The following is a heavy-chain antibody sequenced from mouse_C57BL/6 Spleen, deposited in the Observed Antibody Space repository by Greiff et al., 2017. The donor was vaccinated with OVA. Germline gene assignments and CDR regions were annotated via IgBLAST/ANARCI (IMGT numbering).Heavy chain of an antibody. V-gene: IGHV1-74*01. CDR2: IHPSDSDT. CDR1: GYTFTSYW. D-gene: IGHD2-4*01. J-gene: IGHJ3*01. CDR3: ARPSFYYDYDGGFAY. Sequence: QVQLQQPGAELVKPGASVKVSCKASGYTFTSYWMHWVKQRPGQGLEWIGRIHPSDSDTNYNQKFKGKATLTVDKSSSTAYMQLSSITAEDSAVYYGARPSFYYDYDGGFAYWGQGTLVTVSA.